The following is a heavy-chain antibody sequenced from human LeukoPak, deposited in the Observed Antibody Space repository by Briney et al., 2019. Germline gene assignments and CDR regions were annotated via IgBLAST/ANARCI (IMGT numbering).Heavy chain of an antibody. V-gene: IGHV3-7*01. CDR3: AKDGGSRAVLFGY. J-gene: IGHJ4*02. Sequence: GGSLRLSCAGSGFTFSSYWMTWVRQAPGKGLEWVANIKQDGSEKNYVDSVKGRFTISRDNAKNSLYLQMNSLRAEDTAVYYCAKDGGSRAVLFGYWGQGTLVTVSS. CDR2: IKQDGSEK. CDR1: GFTFSSYW. D-gene: IGHD3-10*01.